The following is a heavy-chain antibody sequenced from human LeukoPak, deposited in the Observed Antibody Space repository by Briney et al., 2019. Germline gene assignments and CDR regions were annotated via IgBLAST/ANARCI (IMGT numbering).Heavy chain of an antibody. J-gene: IGHJ4*02. CDR2: ISASASST. D-gene: IGHD3-10*01. CDR1: GFTFSSYA. Sequence: GGSLRLSCAASGFTFSSYAMSWVRQAPGKGLEWVSGISASASSTVYADSVKGRFTISRDNSKNTLYLQMDSLRGEDTAVYYCAKDQGSGLGSYSWGYFDHWAREPRSPSPQ. CDR3: AKDQGSGLGSYSWGYFDH. V-gene: IGHV3-23*01.